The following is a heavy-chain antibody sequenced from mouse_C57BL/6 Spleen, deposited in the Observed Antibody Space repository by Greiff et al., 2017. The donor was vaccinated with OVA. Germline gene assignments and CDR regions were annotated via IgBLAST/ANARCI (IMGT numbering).Heavy chain of an antibody. J-gene: IGHJ3*01. CDR3: TNYIDYGFAY. D-gene: IGHD2-13*01. CDR2: IDPENGDT. V-gene: IGHV14-4*01. Sequence: EVQLVESGAELVRPGASVKLSCTASGFNIKDDYMHWVKQRPEQGLEWIGWIDPENGDTEYASKFQGKATIPADTSSNTAYLQLSSLSSEDTAVYYSTNYIDYGFAYWGQGTLVTVSA. CDR1: GFNIKDDY.